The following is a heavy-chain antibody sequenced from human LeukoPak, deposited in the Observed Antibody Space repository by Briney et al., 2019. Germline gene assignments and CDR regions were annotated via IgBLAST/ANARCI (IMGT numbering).Heavy chain of an antibody. CDR2: ISRSGNIR. Sequence: PGGSLRLSCAASGFTFSSYEMNWVRQAPGKGLEWISFISRSGNIRYGDSVKGRFTISRDNAKNSLYLQMNSLRAEDTALYYCARQADTAMLIWSFTDYWGQGTLVTVSS. CDR3: ARQADTAMLIWSFTDY. V-gene: IGHV3-48*03. D-gene: IGHD5-18*01. CDR1: GFTFSSYE. J-gene: IGHJ4*02.